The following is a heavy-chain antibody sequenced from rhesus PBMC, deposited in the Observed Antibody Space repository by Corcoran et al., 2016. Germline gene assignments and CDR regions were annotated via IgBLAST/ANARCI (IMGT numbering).Heavy chain of an antibody. D-gene: IGHD6-25*01. CDR2: IYCKRAST. V-gene: IGHV4S9*01. Sequence: QVQLQESGPGLVKPSETLSLTCAVSGGSISDSYYWNWIRHPPGKGLEWIENIYCKRASTDNNPSIKRRVTMSKDTSKNQFFLKLSSVTAADTAVYYCARDRDSGILFYWGQVVLVTVSS. J-gene: IGHJ4*01. CDR3: ARDRDSGILFY. CDR1: GGSISDSYY.